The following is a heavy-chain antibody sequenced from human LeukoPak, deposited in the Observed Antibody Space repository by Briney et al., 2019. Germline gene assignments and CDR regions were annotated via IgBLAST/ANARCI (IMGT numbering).Heavy chain of an antibody. CDR3: AGLSYYYMDV. CDR1: GGSISSFY. J-gene: IGHJ6*03. Sequence: SETLSLTCILSGGSISSFYWSWLRQSPGKRLEWIGYVYYTGATNYNSSLRSRVTMSVDMSKNEFSLKLKSVTAADTGIYFCAGLSYYYMDVWGKGTPVAVSS. CDR2: VYYTGAT. V-gene: IGHV4-59*08.